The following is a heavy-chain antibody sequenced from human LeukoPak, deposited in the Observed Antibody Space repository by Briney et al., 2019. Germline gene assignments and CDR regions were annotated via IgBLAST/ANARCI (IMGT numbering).Heavy chain of an antibody. J-gene: IGHJ5*02. Sequence: PSETLSLTCAVYGGSFSGYYWSWIRQPPGKGLEWIGEINHSGSTNYNPSLKSRVTISVDTSKNQFSLKLSSVTAADTAVYYCARPGKDRGYSYGYGDGTTWFDPWGQGTLVTVSS. CDR1: GGSFSGYY. V-gene: IGHV4-34*01. CDR2: INHSGST. CDR3: ARPGKDRGYSYGYGDGTTWFDP. D-gene: IGHD5-18*01.